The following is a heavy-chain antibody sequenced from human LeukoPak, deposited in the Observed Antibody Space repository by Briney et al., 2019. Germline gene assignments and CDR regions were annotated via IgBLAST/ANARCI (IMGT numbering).Heavy chain of an antibody. CDR1: GFTFSSYA. Sequence: GGSLRLSCAASGFTFSSYAMHWVRQAPGKGLEWVAVISYDGSNKYYADSVKGRFTISRDNSKNTLYLQMNSLRAEDTAVYYCARDHSYIDAFDIWGQGTMVTVSS. CDR3: ARDHSYIDAFDI. J-gene: IGHJ3*02. D-gene: IGHD5-18*01. CDR2: ISYDGSNK. V-gene: IGHV3-30-3*01.